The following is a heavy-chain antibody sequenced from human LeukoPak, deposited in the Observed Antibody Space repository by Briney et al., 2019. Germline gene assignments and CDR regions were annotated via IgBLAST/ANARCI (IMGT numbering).Heavy chain of an antibody. CDR1: GFTFSSYA. D-gene: IGHD6-19*01. CDR2: ISGSGGST. V-gene: IGHV3-23*01. Sequence: PGGSLRLSCAASGFTFSSYAMSWVRQAPGKGLEWVSAISGSGGSTYYADSVKGRFTISRDNSKNTLYLQMNSLRAEDTAVYYCAKVWGKYSSGWYGAFDIWGQGTMVTVSS. CDR3: AKVWGKYSSGWYGAFDI. J-gene: IGHJ3*02.